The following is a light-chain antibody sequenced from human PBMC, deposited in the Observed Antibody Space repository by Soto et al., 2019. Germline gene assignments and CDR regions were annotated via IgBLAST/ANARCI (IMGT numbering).Light chain of an antibody. Sequence: EIVLTQSPATLSLSPGERATLSCRASQSVSSSYLAWYQQKPGQAPRLLIYGASGRATGIPDRFSGSGSGTDFTLTISRLEPEDFAVYYCQQYGSSPQITFGGGTKVDIK. CDR1: QSVSSSY. CDR2: GAS. CDR3: QQYGSSPQIT. J-gene: IGKJ4*01. V-gene: IGKV3-20*01.